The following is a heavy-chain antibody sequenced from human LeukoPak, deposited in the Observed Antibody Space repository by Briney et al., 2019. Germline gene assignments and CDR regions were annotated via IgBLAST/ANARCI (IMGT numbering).Heavy chain of an antibody. D-gene: IGHD5-18*01. CDR3: AKGAGGFSYYNWFDP. CDR1: GYSISSGYY. CDR2: IYHSGST. Sequence: SETLSLTCTVSGYSISSGYYWGWIRQPPGKGLEWIGSIYHSGSTYQNPSLKSRVTISVDTSKKQFSLKLSSVTAADTAVYYCAKGAGGFSYYNWFDPWGQGTLVTVSS. V-gene: IGHV4-38-2*02. J-gene: IGHJ5*02.